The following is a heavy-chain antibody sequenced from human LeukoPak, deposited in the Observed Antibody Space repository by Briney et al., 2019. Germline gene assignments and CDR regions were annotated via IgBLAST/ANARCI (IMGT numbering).Heavy chain of an antibody. CDR1: GASITSSSFY. V-gene: IGHV4-39*01. CDR3: ARHRYCNSSSCYAFDY. D-gene: IGHD2-2*01. CDR2: IYYTGSA. Sequence: SETLSLTCSVSGASITSSSFYWGWIRQPPGKGLEWIGSIYYTGSADYNPSLKSRVTISVDTSKNQFSLKLTSVTAADAAVYYCARHRYCNSSSCYAFDYWGQGTLVTVSS. J-gene: IGHJ4*02.